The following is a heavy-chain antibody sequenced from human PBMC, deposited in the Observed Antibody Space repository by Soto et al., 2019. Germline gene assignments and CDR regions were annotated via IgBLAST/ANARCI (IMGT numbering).Heavy chain of an antibody. Sequence: QVQLVQSGAEVKKPGSSVKVSCKASGGTFSSYAISWVRQAPGQGLEWMGGIIPIFGTANYAQKFQGRVTITADESTSKAYMELSSVRSEDTAVYYCARADKHYDILTGRFDPWGQGTLVTVSS. CDR1: GGTFSSYA. J-gene: IGHJ5*02. CDR2: IIPIFGTA. D-gene: IGHD3-9*01. CDR3: ARADKHYDILTGRFDP. V-gene: IGHV1-69*01.